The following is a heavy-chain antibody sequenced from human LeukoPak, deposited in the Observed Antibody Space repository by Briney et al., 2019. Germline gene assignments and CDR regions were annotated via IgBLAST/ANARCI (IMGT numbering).Heavy chain of an antibody. Sequence: GASVKVSCKASGYTFTGYHVHWVRQAPGQGREWMGWINPNSGGTNYAQKFQGRVTMTGDTSISTAYMELSRLRSDDTAVYYCARDFSPGYCSSTSCPYAFDIWGQGTMVTVSS. V-gene: IGHV1-2*02. J-gene: IGHJ3*02. CDR1: GYTFTGYH. CDR2: INPNSGGT. D-gene: IGHD2-2*01. CDR3: ARDFSPGYCSSTSCPYAFDI.